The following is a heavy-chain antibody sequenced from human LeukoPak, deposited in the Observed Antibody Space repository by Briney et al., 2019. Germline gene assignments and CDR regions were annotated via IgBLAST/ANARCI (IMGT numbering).Heavy chain of an antibody. D-gene: IGHD3-3*01. CDR3: AREDDFWSGYYHNWFDP. CDR1: GFTFSSYW. Sequence: GGSLRLSCAASGFTFSSYWMHWVRQAPGKGLVWVSRINSDGSSTSYADSVKVRFTISRDNAKNTLYLQMNSLRAEDTAVYYCAREDDFWSGYYHNWFDPRGQGTLVTVSS. V-gene: IGHV3-74*01. CDR2: INSDGSST. J-gene: IGHJ5*02.